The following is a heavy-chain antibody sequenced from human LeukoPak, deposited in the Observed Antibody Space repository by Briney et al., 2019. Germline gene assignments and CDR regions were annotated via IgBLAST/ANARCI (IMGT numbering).Heavy chain of an antibody. CDR1: GRPIGNYC. V-gene: IGHV4-4*07. Sequence: SQTLSITCKVPGRPIGNYCRTRFRPPPGKELKWIGRIYTSGRTNYNPSLKSRVTMSVDTSKNQFSLKLSSVTAADTAVYYCARDLTVATGAVDYWGQGTLVTVSS. D-gene: IGHD5-12*01. J-gene: IGHJ4*02. CDR2: IYTSGRT. CDR3: ARDLTVATGAVDY.